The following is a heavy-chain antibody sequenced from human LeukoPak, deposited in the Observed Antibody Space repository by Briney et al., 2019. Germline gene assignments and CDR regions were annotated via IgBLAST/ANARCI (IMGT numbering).Heavy chain of an antibody. CDR1: GFTFSSYS. J-gene: IGHJ5*02. CDR3: AREYGGNSEPNWFDP. CDR2: ISSSSSYI. V-gene: IGHV3-21*01. D-gene: IGHD4-23*01. Sequence: GGSLRLSCAASGFTFSSYSMNWVRQAPGKGLEWVPSISSSSSYIYYADSVKGRFTISRDNAKNSLYLQMNSLRAEDTAVYYRAREYGGNSEPNWFDPWGQGTLVTVSS.